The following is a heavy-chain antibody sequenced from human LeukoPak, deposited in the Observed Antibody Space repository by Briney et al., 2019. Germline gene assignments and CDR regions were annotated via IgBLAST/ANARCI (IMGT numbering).Heavy chain of an antibody. V-gene: IGHV4-59*01. D-gene: IGHD1-26*01. CDR2: IYYSGST. CDR1: GGSISSYC. J-gene: IGHJ6*02. CDR3: ARERGRARGSYGSYYGMDV. Sequence: SETLSLTCTVSGGSISSYCWSWIRQPPGKGLEWIGYIYYSGSTNYNPSLKSRVTISVDTSKNQFSLKLSSVTAADTAVYYCARERGRARGSYGSYYGMDVWGQGTTVTVSS.